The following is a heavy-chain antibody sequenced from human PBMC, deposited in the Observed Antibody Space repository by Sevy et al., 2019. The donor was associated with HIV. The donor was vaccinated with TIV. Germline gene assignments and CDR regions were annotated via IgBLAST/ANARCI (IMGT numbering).Heavy chain of an antibody. Sequence: GGSLRLSCAASGFAFYEYSMSWIRQAPGKGLEWVATLSFGCGKINYADSVKGRSTISRDNSKNSFYLQMDNLRVEDTALYYCAREGCSRPHDYWGQGTRVTASS. J-gene: IGHJ4*02. D-gene: IGHD2-8*01. CDR2: LSFGCGKI. V-gene: IGHV3-23*01. CDR3: AREGCSRPHDY. CDR1: GFAFYEYS.